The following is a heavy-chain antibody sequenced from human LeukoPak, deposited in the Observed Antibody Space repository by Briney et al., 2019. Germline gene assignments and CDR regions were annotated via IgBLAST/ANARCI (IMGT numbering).Heavy chain of an antibody. V-gene: IGHV4-34*01. CDR1: GESFSGYY. D-gene: IGHD6-19*01. CDR3: ARATYIPVPGTWSLDY. Sequence: SETLSLTCAVYGESFSGYYWSWIRQPPGKGLEWIGEIDHSGSTNYNPSLKSRVIISVDTFKNQFSLKVSSVTAADTAVYYCARATYIPVPGTWSLDYWGQGTLVTVSS. J-gene: IGHJ4*02. CDR2: IDHSGST.